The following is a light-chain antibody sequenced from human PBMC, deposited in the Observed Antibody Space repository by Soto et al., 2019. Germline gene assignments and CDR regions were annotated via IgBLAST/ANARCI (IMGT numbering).Light chain of an antibody. V-gene: IGLV2-11*01. J-gene: IGLJ3*02. CDR3: CSYTDSYTWV. CDR2: DVN. CDR1: SSDVGGYNY. Sequence: QSVLTQPRSVSGSPGHSVTISCTGTSSDVGGYNYVSWYQQYPGKAPKFMIYDVNKRPSGVPDRFSGSKSGNTASLTISGLQAEDEADYYCCSYTDSYTWVFGGGTKLTGL.